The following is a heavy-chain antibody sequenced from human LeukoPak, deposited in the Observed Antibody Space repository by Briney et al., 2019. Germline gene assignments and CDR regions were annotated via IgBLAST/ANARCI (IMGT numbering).Heavy chain of an antibody. CDR2: ISSSSSTI. V-gene: IGHV3-48*01. Sequence: GGSLRLSCSASGFTFSSYSMNWVRQAPGKGLEWVSYISSSSSTIYYADSVKGRFTISRDNAKNSLYLQMNSLRAEDTAVYYCTRVLYSSGWYGDHYWGQGTLVTVSS. D-gene: IGHD6-19*01. J-gene: IGHJ4*02. CDR1: GFTFSSYS. CDR3: TRVLYSSGWYGDHY.